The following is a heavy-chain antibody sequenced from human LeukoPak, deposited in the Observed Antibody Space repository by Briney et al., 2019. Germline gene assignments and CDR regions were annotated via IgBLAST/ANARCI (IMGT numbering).Heavy chain of an antibody. V-gene: IGHV4-34*01. J-gene: IGHJ4*02. CDR3: ARVGSSGWFNPGFDY. D-gene: IGHD6-19*01. CDR2: INHSGST. CDR1: GGSFSGYY. Sequence: SETLSLTCAVYGGSFSGYYWSWIRQPPGKGLEWIGEINHSGSTNYNPSLKSRVTISVDTSKNQFSLKLSSVTAADTPVYYCARVGSSGWFNPGFDYWGQGTLVTVSS.